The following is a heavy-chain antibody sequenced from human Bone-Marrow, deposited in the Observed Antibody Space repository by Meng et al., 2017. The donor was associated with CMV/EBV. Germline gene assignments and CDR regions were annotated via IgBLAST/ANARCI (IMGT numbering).Heavy chain of an antibody. V-gene: IGHV4-39*07. CDR3: ARGDWYYFDY. Sequence: SEPLSLTCSVSGGSISSSSYYWGWIRQPPGKGLEWIGSIYYSGSTYYNPSLKGRVTISVDTSNNQFSLKLSSVTAADTAVYYCARGDWYYFDYWGQGTLVTVSS. CDR1: GGSISSSSYY. J-gene: IGHJ4*02. D-gene: IGHD3-9*01. CDR2: IYYSGST.